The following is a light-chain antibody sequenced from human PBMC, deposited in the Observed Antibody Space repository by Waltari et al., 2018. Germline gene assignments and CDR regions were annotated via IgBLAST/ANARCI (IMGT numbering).Light chain of an antibody. CDR1: QSLLHSDGNTY. J-gene: IGKJ2*01. Sequence: DVVMTQSPLSLPVTLGQPASISCRSSQSLLHSDGNTYLSWLQQRPGQSPRRLIYEVANRDAGVPDRFRGSGSGTDFTLKISRVEAEDLGVYYCMQGTHWPRYTFGQGTKLDIK. CDR2: EVA. CDR3: MQGTHWPRYT. V-gene: IGKV2-30*02.